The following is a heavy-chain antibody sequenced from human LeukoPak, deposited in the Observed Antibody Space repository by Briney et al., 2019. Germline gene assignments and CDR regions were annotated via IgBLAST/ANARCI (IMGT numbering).Heavy chain of an antibody. CDR3: ARRDSSSWYDAFDI. J-gene: IGHJ3*02. CDR2: IYHSGST. CDR1: GGSISSSNW. V-gene: IGHV4-4*02. Sequence: SETLSLTCAISGGSISSSNWWSWVRQPPGKGLEWIGEIYHSGSTNYNPSLKSRVTISVDKSKNQFSLKLSSMTAADTAVYYCARRDSSSWYDAFDIWGQGTMVTVSS. D-gene: IGHD6-13*01.